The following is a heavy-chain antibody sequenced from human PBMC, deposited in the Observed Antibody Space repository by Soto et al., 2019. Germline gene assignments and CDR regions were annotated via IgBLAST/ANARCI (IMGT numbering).Heavy chain of an antibody. V-gene: IGHV1-69*01. J-gene: IGHJ6*02. CDR3: ARGVRTGFYGMDV. CDR2: IIPIFGTS. D-gene: IGHD3-10*01. CDR1: GGTLSHYA. Sequence: QVQLVQSGAEVKKPGSSGNVSCKAAGGTLSHYALSWVRQAPGQGLEWVGGIIPIFGTSNYAQNFQGRVTITADESTSTAYMELSSLRSEDTAVYYCARGVRTGFYGMDVWGQGTTVTVSS.